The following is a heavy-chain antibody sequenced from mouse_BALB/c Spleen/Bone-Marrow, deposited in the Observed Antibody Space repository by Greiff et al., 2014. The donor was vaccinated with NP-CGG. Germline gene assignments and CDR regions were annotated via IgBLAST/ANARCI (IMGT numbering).Heavy chain of an antibody. V-gene: IGHV5-12-1*01. J-gene: IGHJ1*01. CDR3: ARQGYGYVDFDV. CDR2: ISSGGGST. Sequence: VQLQQPGGGLVKPGGSLKLSCAASGFAFSSYDMSWVRQTPEKRLEWVAYISSGGGSTYYPDTVKGRFTISRDNAKNTLYLQMSSLKSEDTAMYYCARQGYGYVDFDVWGAGTTVTVSS. D-gene: IGHD1-2*01. CDR1: GFAFSSYD.